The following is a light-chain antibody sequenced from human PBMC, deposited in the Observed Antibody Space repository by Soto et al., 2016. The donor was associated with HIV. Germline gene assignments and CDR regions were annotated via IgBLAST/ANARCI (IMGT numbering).Light chain of an antibody. CDR1: NIGNKA. CDR3: EVWDNSSDHRV. J-gene: IGLJ3*02. CDR2: DDS. V-gene: IGLV3-21*03. Sequence: SYVLTQPPSVSVAPGKTARITCGGNNIGNKAVHWYQQKPGQAPVLVVYDDSHRPSGIPERFSGSNSGHTATLIISRVEAGDEADYYCEVWDNSSDHRVFGGGTKLTV.